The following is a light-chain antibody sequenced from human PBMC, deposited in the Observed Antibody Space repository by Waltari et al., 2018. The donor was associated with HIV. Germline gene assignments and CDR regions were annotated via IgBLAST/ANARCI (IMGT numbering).Light chain of an antibody. CDR2: EGS. J-gene: IGLJ2*01. CDR1: SSDVGSYTL. V-gene: IGLV2-23*01. CDR3: CSYTSYSSRI. Sequence: QSALTQPASVSGSPGQSITISCSGTSSDVGSYTLVSWYQHHPGKAPKLILYEGSKRPSGVSYRFSGSKFGNLASLTISGLQAEDEADYYCCSYTSYSSRIFGGGTKLTVL.